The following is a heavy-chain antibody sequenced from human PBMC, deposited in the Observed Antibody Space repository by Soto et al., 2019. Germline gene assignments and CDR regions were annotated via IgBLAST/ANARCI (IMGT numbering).Heavy chain of an antibody. Sequence: GGSLRLSCAASGFTFSSYGMHWVRQAPGKGLEWVAVISYDGSNEHYADSVKGRFTISRDNSKNTLFLQMSSLGAEDTAVYYCAKDTYYHDTTGYYVFDYWGQGTLVTVSS. CDR1: GFTFSSYG. D-gene: IGHD3-22*01. CDR3: AKDTYYHDTTGYYVFDY. V-gene: IGHV3-30*18. CDR2: ISYDGSNE. J-gene: IGHJ4*02.